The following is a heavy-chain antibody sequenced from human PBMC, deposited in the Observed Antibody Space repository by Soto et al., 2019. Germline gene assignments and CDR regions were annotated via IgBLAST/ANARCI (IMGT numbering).Heavy chain of an antibody. J-gene: IGHJ3*02. CDR2: IYWDDDK. Sequence: QITLKESGPTLVKPTQTLTLTCTFSGFSLSTSGVGVGWVRQPPGKALEWLALIYWDDDKRYSPSLKSRITITRDTSKSQVVLTMTHVDPVDPGTYHCAHIPATFEPEAFDIWGQGTMVTVSS. CDR1: GFSLSTSGVG. D-gene: IGHD3-9*01. CDR3: AHIPATFEPEAFDI. V-gene: IGHV2-5*02.